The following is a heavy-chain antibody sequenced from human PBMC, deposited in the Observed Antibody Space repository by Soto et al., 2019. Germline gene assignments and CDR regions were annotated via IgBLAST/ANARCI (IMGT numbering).Heavy chain of an antibody. D-gene: IGHD3-22*01. V-gene: IGHV3-23*01. CDR2: ISGSGGST. CDR3: AKEMITMIVVAADAFDI. J-gene: IGHJ3*02. Sequence: GGSLRLSCAASGFTFSSYAMSWVRQAPGKGLEWVSAISGSGGSTYYADSVKGRFTISRDNSKNTLYLQMNSLRAEDTAVYYCAKEMITMIVVAADAFDIWGQGTMVTVSS. CDR1: GFTFSSYA.